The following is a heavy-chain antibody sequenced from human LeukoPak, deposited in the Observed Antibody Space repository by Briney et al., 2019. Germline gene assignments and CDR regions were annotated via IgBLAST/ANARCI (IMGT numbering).Heavy chain of an antibody. CDR1: GFTFSSYS. Sequence: GGSLRFSCAASGFTFSSYSMNWVRQAPGKGLEWVSSISSSSSYIYYADSVKGRFTISRDNAKNSLYLQMNSLRAEDTALYHCARGTSRYYYYGMDVWGQGITVTVSS. CDR2: ISSSSSYI. D-gene: IGHD3-9*01. CDR3: ARGTSRYYYYGMDV. V-gene: IGHV3-21*04. J-gene: IGHJ6*02.